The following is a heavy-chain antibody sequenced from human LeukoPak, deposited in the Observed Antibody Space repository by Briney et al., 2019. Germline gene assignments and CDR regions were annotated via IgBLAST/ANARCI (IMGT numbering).Heavy chain of an antibody. CDR3: ARVLRYCSGGNCYSGGLGYMDV. CDR2: ISSSSSTI. D-gene: IGHD2-15*01. V-gene: IGHV3-48*01. J-gene: IGHJ6*03. CDR1: GFTFSRYS. Sequence: HPGGSLRLSCAASGFTFSRYSMNWVRQAPGKGLEWVSYISSSSSTIYYADSVKGRFTISRDNAKNSLYLQLNSLRAEDTAVYYCARVLRYCSGGNCYSGGLGYMDVWGKGTTVTISS.